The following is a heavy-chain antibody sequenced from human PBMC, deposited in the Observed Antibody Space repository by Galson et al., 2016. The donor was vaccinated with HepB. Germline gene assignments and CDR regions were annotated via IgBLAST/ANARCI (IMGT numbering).Heavy chain of an antibody. D-gene: IGHD6-19*01. CDR3: AATRQWLAFDY. Sequence: SETLSLTCTVSGDSVSSGNYYWSWIRQPPGKGLEWIGCSYNSGSTNYNPSLKSRVTVSVDTTKNQFSRRRSSVTAADTAVYYCAATRQWLAFDYWGQGFLVTVSS. CDR1: GDSVSSGNYY. V-gene: IGHV4-61*01. CDR2: SYNSGST. J-gene: IGHJ4*02.